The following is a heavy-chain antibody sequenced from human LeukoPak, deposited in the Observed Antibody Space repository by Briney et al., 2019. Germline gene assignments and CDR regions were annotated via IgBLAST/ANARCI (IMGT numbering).Heavy chain of an antibody. CDR3: AREGGDYYDNLDY. J-gene: IGHJ4*02. CDR1: GFTFSSYG. Sequence: GGSLRLSCAASGFTFSSYGMNWVRQAPGKGLEWVSSISSSSSYIYYADSVKGRFTISRDNAKNSLYLQMNSLRAEDTAVYYCAREGGDYYDNLDYWGQGTLVTVSS. CDR2: ISSSSSYI. D-gene: IGHD3-22*01. V-gene: IGHV3-21*01.